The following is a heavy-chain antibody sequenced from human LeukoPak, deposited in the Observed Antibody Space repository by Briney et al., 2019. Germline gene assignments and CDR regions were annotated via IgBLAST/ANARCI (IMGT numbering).Heavy chain of an antibody. Sequence: GASVKVSCKASGYTFTSYGISWVRQAPGQGLEWMGWISAYNGNTNYAQKFQGRVTITADKSTSTAYMELSSLRSEDTAVYYCARTDLSGYSSGWWYYFDYWGQGTLVTVSS. CDR1: GYTFTSYG. J-gene: IGHJ4*02. D-gene: IGHD6-19*01. CDR2: ISAYNGNT. CDR3: ARTDLSGYSSGWWYYFDY. V-gene: IGHV1-18*01.